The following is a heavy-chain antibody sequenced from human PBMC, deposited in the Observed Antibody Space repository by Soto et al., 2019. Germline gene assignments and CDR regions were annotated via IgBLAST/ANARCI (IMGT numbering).Heavy chain of an antibody. J-gene: IGHJ6*02. CDR3: ARERGGGYGSGSYWWDYYYYGMDV. V-gene: IGHV4-31*03. CDR1: GGSISSGGYY. CDR2: IYYSGST. D-gene: IGHD3-10*01. Sequence: SETLSLTCTVSGGSISSGGYYWSWIRQHPGKGLEWIGYIYYSGSTYYNPSLKSRVTISVDTSKNQFSLKLSSVTAADTAVYYCARERGGGYGSGSYWWDYYYYGMDVWGQGTTVTVSS.